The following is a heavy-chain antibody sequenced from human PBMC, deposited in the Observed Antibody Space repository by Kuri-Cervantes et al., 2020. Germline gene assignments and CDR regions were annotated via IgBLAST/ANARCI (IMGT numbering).Heavy chain of an antibody. CDR3: AKAQQQLDHFTNFFHY. J-gene: IGHJ4*02. D-gene: IGHD6-13*01. Sequence: LSLTCVTSGFTFSNYGMHWVRQAPGKGLEWVAFIRYDGSNKYYAASVKGRFTLSRDNSKNTLYLQMYSLRPDDTAVYYCAKAQQQLDHFTNFFHYWGQGALVTVSS. CDR1: GFTFSNYG. CDR2: IRYDGSNK. V-gene: IGHV3-30*02.